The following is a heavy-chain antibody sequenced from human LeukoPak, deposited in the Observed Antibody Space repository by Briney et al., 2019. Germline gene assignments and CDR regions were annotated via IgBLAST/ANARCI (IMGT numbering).Heavy chain of an antibody. Sequence: GGSLRLSCAASRFTFSSFWMSWVRQAPGKGLEWVANINQDGSEKNYVDSVKGRFTTSRDNAKNSLYLQMNTLRAEDTAVYYCARESTEVIPGYWGQGTLVTVSS. J-gene: IGHJ4*02. CDR3: ARESTEVIPGY. CDR1: RFTFSSFW. D-gene: IGHD4-23*01. CDR2: INQDGSEK. V-gene: IGHV3-7*01.